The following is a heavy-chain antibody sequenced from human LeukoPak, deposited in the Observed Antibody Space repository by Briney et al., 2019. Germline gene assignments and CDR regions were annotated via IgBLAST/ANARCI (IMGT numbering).Heavy chain of an antibody. Sequence: ASVKVSCKASGYTFTSYYMHWVRQAPGQGLEWMGIINPSGGSTSYAQKFQGRVTMTRDTSTSTVYMELSSLRSEDTAVYYCAREHSYYDSSGYLGYWGQGTLVTVSS. V-gene: IGHV1-46*01. J-gene: IGHJ4*02. CDR3: AREHSYYDSSGYLGY. CDR1: GYTFTSYY. D-gene: IGHD3-22*01. CDR2: INPSGGST.